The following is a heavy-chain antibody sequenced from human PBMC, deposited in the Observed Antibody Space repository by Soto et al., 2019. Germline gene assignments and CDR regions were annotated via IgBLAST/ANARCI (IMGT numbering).Heavy chain of an antibody. V-gene: IGHV4-59*01. CDR1: GGSISTFY. D-gene: IGHD3-3*01. J-gene: IGHJ4*02. Sequence: SETLSLTCTVSGGSISTFYWSWIRQPPGKGLEWIGYIYYNENTNYSPSLKSRVTISVDTSKNQFSLNLNSVRAADTAVYYCARDGSRYDFWSGPYYFDYWGQGTLVTVSS. CDR3: ARDGSRYDFWSGPYYFDY. CDR2: IYYNENT.